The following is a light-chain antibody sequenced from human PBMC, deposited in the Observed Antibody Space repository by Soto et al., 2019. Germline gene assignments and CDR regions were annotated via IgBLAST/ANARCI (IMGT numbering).Light chain of an antibody. V-gene: IGKV3-20*01. CDR1: QSFSSSY. CDR3: QQYGTSIT. Sequence: EIVLTQSPGTLSLSPGERATLSCRASQSFSSSYLAWYQQKPGQAPRLLIYGASSRATGIPDRFSGSGSGTDFTLTISRLELEDFEVYYCQQYGTSITFGQGTRLEI. CDR2: GAS. J-gene: IGKJ5*01.